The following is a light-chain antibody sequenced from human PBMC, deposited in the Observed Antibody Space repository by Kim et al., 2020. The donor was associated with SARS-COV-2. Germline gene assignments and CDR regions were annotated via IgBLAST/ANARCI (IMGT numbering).Light chain of an antibody. J-gene: IGKJ2*01. CDR2: GAY. CDR3: QQYGNSPVT. Sequence: ENVLTQSPGTLSLSPGEGATLACRASHSVTNDCLAWLQQKPGQPPRLLIYGAYNRATGIPDRFSGSGSGTDFTLTISRLEPEDFALYYCQQYGNSPVTFGQGTKLDI. V-gene: IGKV3-20*01. CDR1: HSVTNDC.